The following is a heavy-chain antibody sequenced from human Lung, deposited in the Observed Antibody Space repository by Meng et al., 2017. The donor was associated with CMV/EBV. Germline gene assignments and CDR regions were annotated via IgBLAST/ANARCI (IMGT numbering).Heavy chain of an antibody. Sequence: SETLSLXCAVYGGSFSGYFWSWIRQPPEKGLEWVGEINHGGTTTYKPSLKSRVTISLDTSKNQFSLRLNSVTAADTAVYYCAGRIYYGSAPDWSSDPWGRGTLVTVSS. CDR2: INHGGTT. CDR3: AGRIYYGSAPDWSSDP. CDR1: GGSFSGYF. D-gene: IGHD3-10*01. V-gene: IGHV4-34*01. J-gene: IGHJ2*01.